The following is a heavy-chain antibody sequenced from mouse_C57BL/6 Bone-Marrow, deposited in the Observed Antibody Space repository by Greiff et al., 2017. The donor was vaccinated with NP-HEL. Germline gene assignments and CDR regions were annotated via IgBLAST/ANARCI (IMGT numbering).Heavy chain of an antibody. D-gene: IGHD2-12*01. V-gene: IGHV5-4*03. CDR2: ISDGGSYT. J-gene: IGHJ1*03. CDR3: ARGPPAYDVNWYFDF. CDR1: GFTFSSYA. Sequence: EVKLVESGGGLVKPGGSLKLSCAASGFTFSSYAMSWVRQTPEKRLEWVATISDGGSYTYYPDNVKGRFTISRDNAKNNLYLQMSHLKSEDTAMYYCARGPPAYDVNWYFDFWGTGTTVTVSS.